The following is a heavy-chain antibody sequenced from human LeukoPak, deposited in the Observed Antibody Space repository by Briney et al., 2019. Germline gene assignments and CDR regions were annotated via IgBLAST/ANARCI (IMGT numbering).Heavy chain of an antibody. V-gene: IGHV3-23*01. CDR2: ISGSGGST. J-gene: IGHJ6*03. CDR3: ASSSKSDYGRYYYYYMDV. CDR1: GFTFSSYA. D-gene: IGHD3-10*01. Sequence: GGSLRLSCAASGFTFSSYAMSWVRQAPGKGLEWVSAISGSGGSTYYADSVKGRFTISRDNSKNTLYLQMNSLRAEDTAVYYCASSSKSDYGRYYYYYMDVWGKGTTVTISS.